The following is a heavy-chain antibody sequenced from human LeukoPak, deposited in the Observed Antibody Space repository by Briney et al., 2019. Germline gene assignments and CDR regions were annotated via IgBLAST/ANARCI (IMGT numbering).Heavy chain of an antibody. CDR1: GFTVSSNY. J-gene: IGHJ6*02. Sequence: GGSLRLSCAASGFTVSSNYMSWVRQAPGKGLEWVSVIYSGGSTYYADSVKGRFTISRDNSKNTLYLQMNSLRAEDTAVCYCAREIAVAGMGYYYYGMDVWGQGTTVTVSS. CDR2: IYSGGST. V-gene: IGHV3-53*01. D-gene: IGHD6-19*01. CDR3: AREIAVAGMGYYYYGMDV.